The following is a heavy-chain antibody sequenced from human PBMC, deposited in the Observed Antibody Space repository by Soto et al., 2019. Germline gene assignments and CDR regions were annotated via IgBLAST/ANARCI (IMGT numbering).Heavy chain of an antibody. CDR1: GFALSTSG. V-gene: IGHV3-30*03. CDR2: ISTDGLKI. J-gene: IGHJ5*02. D-gene: IGHD3-22*01. Sequence: QVQLVESGGGVVQPGMSLRLSCAASGFALSTSGMHWVRQAPGVGPEWVAVISTDGLKIDYADSVKGRFTISRDSSNTLYLQMNNLKIEDTAMYYCARGPRLDSYERSGRYSWLDPWGQGTLVTVAA. CDR3: ARGPRLDSYERSGRYSWLDP.